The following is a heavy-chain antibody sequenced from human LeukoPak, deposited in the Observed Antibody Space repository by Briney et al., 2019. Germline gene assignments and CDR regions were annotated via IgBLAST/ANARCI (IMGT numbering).Heavy chain of an antibody. Sequence: GGSLRLSCTASGFTFGDYAMSWIRQALGKGLEWVGFTRSKAYGETADYAASVKGRFTISRDDSKAIAYLQMNSLKTEDTAVYHCTRDRGAYNLYDYWGQGTLVTVSS. CDR3: TRDRGAYNLYDY. V-gene: IGHV3-49*03. J-gene: IGHJ4*02. D-gene: IGHD1-1*01. CDR2: TRSKAYGETA. CDR1: GFTFGDYA.